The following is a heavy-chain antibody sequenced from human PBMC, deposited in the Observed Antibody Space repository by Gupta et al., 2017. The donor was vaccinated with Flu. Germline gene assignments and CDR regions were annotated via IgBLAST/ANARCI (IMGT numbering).Heavy chain of an antibody. CDR1: GFTFSSSY. Sequence: EMQLVESGGDLVQPGGSLRLSCAASGFTFSSSYLQWVRQAPGKGLVWVSRINPDGSSTTYAESVKGRFTISRDNAKNTLYLQMNSLGDDDIAVYYCATVTSGCWGQGTLVTVSS. J-gene: IGHJ4*02. D-gene: IGHD4-17*01. CDR3: ATVTSGC. CDR2: INPDGSST. V-gene: IGHV3-74*03.